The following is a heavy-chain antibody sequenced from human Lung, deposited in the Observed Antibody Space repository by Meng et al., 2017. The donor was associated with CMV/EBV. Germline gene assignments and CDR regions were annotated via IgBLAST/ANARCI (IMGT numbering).Heavy chain of an antibody. J-gene: IGHJ6*02. CDR2: IRYDGSNK. D-gene: IGHD3-3*01. CDR3: AKKYYDFWSGYYGDYDYYVMDV. Sequence: GESXKISXAASGFTFSSYGMHWVRQAPGKGLEWVAFIRYDGSNKYYADSVKCRFTISRDNSKNTLYLQMNSQRAEDTAVYYGAKKYYDFWSGYYGDYDYYVMDVWGQGXTVTVSS. CDR1: GFTFSSYG. V-gene: IGHV3-30*02.